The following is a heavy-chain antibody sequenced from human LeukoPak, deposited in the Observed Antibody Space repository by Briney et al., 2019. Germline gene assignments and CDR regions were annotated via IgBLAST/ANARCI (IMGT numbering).Heavy chain of an antibody. V-gene: IGHV3-48*02. CDR3: ARASYYDFWSGYSSDYYYYMDV. J-gene: IGHJ6*03. Sequence: GGSLRLSCGASGLTFSSYSMNWVRQAPGKGLVWVFYISCSSCTIYYADSVKGRFTISRDNAKNSLYLQMNSLRDEDTAVYYCARASYYDFWSGYSSDYYYYMDVWGKGTTVTVSS. CDR2: ISCSSCTI. CDR1: GLTFSSYS. D-gene: IGHD3-3*01.